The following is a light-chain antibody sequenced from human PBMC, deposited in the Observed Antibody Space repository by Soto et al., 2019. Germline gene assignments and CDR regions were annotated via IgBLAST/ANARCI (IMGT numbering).Light chain of an antibody. CDR3: QQYNNWPPWT. V-gene: IGKV3-15*01. Sequence: EVLMTQSPATLSVSPGERATLSCRASQSVNSNLAWYQQKPGQAPRLLISGASTRATGIPARFSGSGSGTEFTLTISSLQSEDFAVYYCQQYNNWPPWTFGQGTKVDI. CDR2: GAS. CDR1: QSVNSN. J-gene: IGKJ1*01.